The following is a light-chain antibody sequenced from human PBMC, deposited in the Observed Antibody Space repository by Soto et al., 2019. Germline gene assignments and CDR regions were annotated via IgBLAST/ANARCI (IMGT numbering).Light chain of an antibody. CDR2: GAS. CDR1: QSIGNN. V-gene: IGKV3-15*01. J-gene: IGKJ2*01. CDR3: HQYYNWYT. Sequence: EIVMTQSPATLSVSPGERATLSCRASQSIGNNLARYQQKPGQAPRLLIYGASSRATGVPATLSGSWSGAEVTLTISSLPSEDFAVYYCHQYYNWYTFGQGTKLEIK.